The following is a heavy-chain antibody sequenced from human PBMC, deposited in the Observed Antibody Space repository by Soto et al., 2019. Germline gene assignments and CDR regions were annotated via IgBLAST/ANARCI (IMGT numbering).Heavy chain of an antibody. V-gene: IGHV2-70*13. D-gene: IGHD3-16*01. J-gene: IGHJ4*02. CDR1: GFTLRPNGMR. CDR3: ARTYVKINSWGFDY. CDR2: IQWDDEK. Sequence: SGPTLVNPTQTLTLTCTFSGFTLRPNGMRVSWIRQSPGKALEWLALIQWDDEKYYRASLKTRLSLSKDTSKNQVVLTVNNVGPADTATYYCARTYVKINSWGFDYWGQGAPVTVSS.